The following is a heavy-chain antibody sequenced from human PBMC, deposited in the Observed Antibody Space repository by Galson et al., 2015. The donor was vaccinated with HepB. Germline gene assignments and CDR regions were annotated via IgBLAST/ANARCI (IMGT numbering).Heavy chain of an antibody. Sequence: TLSLTCAVYGGSFSGYYWSWIRQHPGKGLEWIGYIYYSGSTYYNPSLKSRVTISVDTSKNQFSLKLSSVTAADTAVYYCARDPYGDYAGGFDYWGQGTLVTVSS. CDR3: ARDPYGDYAGGFDY. CDR2: IYYSGST. CDR1: GGSFSGYY. J-gene: IGHJ4*02. D-gene: IGHD4-17*01. V-gene: IGHV4-31*11.